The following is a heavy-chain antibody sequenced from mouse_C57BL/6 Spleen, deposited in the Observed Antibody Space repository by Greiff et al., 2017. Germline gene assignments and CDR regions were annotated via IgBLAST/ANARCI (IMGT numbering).Heavy chain of an antibody. J-gene: IGHJ4*01. CDR2: INPSSGST. D-gene: IGHD1-1*02. CDR3: ARYGDSHYYAMDY. CDR1: GYTFTSYW. V-gene: IGHV1-7*01. Sequence: QVQLQQSGAELAKPGASVKLSCKASGYTFTSYWMHWVKQRPGQGLEWIGYINPSSGSTKYTQKFKDKATLTADKSSSTAYMQLSSLTYEDSAVYYCARYGDSHYYAMDYWGQGTSVTVSS.